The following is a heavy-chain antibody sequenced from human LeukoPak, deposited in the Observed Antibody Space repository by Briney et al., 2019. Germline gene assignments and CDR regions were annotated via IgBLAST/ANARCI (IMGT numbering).Heavy chain of an antibody. CDR3: KTGGITMREEPFDY. CDR2: IRSKANNYAT. V-gene: IGHV3-73*01. Sequence: GGSLRLSCAASGFTFSGSTIHWVRQASGKGLEWVGHIRSKANNYATAYAASVKGRFTISRDDSKNTAYLQMNSLKTEDTAVYYCKTGGITMREEPFDYWGQGTLVTVSS. CDR1: GFTFSGST. D-gene: IGHD1-14*01. J-gene: IGHJ4*02.